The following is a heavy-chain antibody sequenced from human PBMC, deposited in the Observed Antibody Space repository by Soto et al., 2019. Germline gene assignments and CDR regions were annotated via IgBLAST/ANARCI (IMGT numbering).Heavy chain of an antibody. V-gene: IGHV3-74*01. CDR1: GFTFSSYW. J-gene: IGHJ6*02. Sequence: GSLRLSCGASGFTFSSYWMHWVRQGPGEGLVWVSRIMSDGSGTNYAASVKGRFTISRDNSKNTLYLQMNSLRAEDTAVYFCAKPVAAYYYYGMDVWGQGTSVTVSS. D-gene: IGHD6-19*01. CDR2: IMSDGSGT. CDR3: AKPVAAYYYYGMDV.